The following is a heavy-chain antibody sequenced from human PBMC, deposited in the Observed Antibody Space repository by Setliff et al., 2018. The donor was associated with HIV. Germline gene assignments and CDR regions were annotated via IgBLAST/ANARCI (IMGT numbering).Heavy chain of an antibody. V-gene: IGHV1-69*10. D-gene: IGHD2-2*01. CDR2: IISILGIT. Sequence: GASVKVSCKASGGTFSSYGISWVRQAPGQGLEWMGGIISILGITNYAQKFQGRVTINADISTSTAYMDLSRLRSEDTAVYYCARAQYQLLEPPTYNWFDPWGQGTLVTVSS. CDR3: ARAQYQLLEPPTYNWFDP. J-gene: IGHJ5*02. CDR1: GGTFSSYG.